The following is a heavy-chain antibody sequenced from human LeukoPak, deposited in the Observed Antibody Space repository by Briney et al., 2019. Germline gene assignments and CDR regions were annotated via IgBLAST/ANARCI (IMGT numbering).Heavy chain of an antibody. CDR2: VTGDGETT. CDR1: GFTFRSYA. V-gene: IGHV3-23*01. Sequence: PGGSLRLSCAASGFTFRSYAMSWVRQAPGKGLEWVSSVTGDGETTFYADSVKGWFSVSRDNSRNTLSLTMNSLRVEDTALYYCAKDYLGQMVMFDVWGQGTMVTVSS. CDR3: AKDYLGQMVMFDV. J-gene: IGHJ3*01. D-gene: IGHD6-13*01.